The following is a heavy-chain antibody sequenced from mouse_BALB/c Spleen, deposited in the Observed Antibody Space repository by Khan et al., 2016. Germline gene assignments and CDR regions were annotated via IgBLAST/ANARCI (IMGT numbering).Heavy chain of an antibody. V-gene: IGHV9-1*02. CDR3: ARSGDDGNDY. CDR1: GYTFTNYG. D-gene: IGHD2-2*01. CDR2: INTYTEEP. Sequence: QIQLVQSGPELKKPGETVKISCKASGYTFTNYGMNWVKRAPGKVLKWMGWINTYTEEPTYADDFKGRFAFSLETSASTAYLQINNLKNEDMATYFCARSGDDGNDYGGQGTTLTVSS. J-gene: IGHJ2*01.